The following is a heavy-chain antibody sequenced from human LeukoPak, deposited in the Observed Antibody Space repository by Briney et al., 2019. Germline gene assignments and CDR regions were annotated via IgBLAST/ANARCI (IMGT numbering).Heavy chain of an antibody. Sequence: GGSLRLSCAASGFTFNTHAMSWVRQAPGKGLEWVSAISGSGGKTYYADSVKGRFTISRDNSKNTLYLQMNSLRAEDTAVYYCARVLIGEFDYWGQGTLVTVSS. CDR1: GFTFNTHA. CDR3: ARVLIGEFDY. J-gene: IGHJ4*02. D-gene: IGHD3-10*01. V-gene: IGHV3-23*01. CDR2: ISGSGGKT.